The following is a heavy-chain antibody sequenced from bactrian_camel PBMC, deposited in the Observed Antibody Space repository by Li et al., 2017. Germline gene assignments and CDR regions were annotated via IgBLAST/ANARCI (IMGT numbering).Heavy chain of an antibody. CDR2: IDTEGST. Sequence: HVQLVESGGDSVQAGGSLRLSCVWSPRAYGTWCMYWFRQVLEKKREGVAGIDTEGSTNYADSVKGRFIISQDKFKKIIYLQMNSLKAEDTAMYYCAADPGACCFGYTCLQKEADFPYWGQGTQVTVS. D-gene: IGHD1*01. CDR1: PRAYGTWC. V-gene: IGHV3S53*01. CDR3: AADPGACCFGYTCLQKEADFPY. J-gene: IGHJ4*01.